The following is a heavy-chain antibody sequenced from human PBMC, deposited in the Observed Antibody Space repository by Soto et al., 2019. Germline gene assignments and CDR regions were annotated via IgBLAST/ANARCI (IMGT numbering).Heavy chain of an antibody. CDR3: ARRAETNGWNGFGADKYYFDF. D-gene: IGHD1-1*01. CDR1: GYTFTSYD. Sequence: ASVKVSCKASGYTFTSYDIYWVRQATGQGLEWMGWMNPNSGNAGYAQKFQGRVTVTSDTSINTVYMELSSLRSEDTAVYYCARRAETNGWNGFGADKYYFDFWGQGTLVTVSS. CDR2: MNPNSGNA. V-gene: IGHV1-8*01. J-gene: IGHJ4*02.